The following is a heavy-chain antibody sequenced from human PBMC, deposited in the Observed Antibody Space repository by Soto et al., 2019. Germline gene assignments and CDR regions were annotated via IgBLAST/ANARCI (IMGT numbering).Heavy chain of an antibody. V-gene: IGHV1-69*06. CDR1: GGTFSSYA. CDR2: IIPIFGTA. D-gene: IGHD6-6*01. CDR3: ARDREAARLPSGYYYYGMDV. Sequence: SVKVSCKASGGTFSSYAISWVRQAPGQGLEWMGGIIPIFGTANYAQKFQGRVTITADKSTSTAYMELSRLRSDDTAVYCCARDREAARLPSGYYYYGMDVWGQGTTVTVSS. J-gene: IGHJ6*02.